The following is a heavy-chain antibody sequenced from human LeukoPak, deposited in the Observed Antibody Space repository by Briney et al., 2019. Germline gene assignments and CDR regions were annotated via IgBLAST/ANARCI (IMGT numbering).Heavy chain of an antibody. D-gene: IGHD3-22*01. CDR1: GYSISSGYY. J-gene: IGHJ4*02. Sequence: SETLSLTCTVSGYSISSGYYWGWIRQPPGKGLEWIGSVYHSGSTYYNPSLKSRVTISVDTSKNQFSLNLSSVTAADTAVYYCAREGVYVSSGYYYGRPGYWGQGTLVTVSS. CDR3: AREGVYVSSGYYYGRPGY. V-gene: IGHV4-38-2*02. CDR2: VYHSGST.